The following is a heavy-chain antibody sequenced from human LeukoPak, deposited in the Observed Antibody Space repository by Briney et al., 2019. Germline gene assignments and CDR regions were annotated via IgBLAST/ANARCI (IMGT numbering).Heavy chain of an antibody. V-gene: IGHV4-38-2*02. CDR1: GGSISSGYF. CDR3: ARAYSSSWYFNWFDP. Sequence: SETLSLTCTVSGGSISSGYFWGWIRQPPGKGLEWIGTIYNSGSTYYNASLESRVTISVDTSKNQFSLKLSSVTAADTAVYYCARAYSSSWYFNWFDPWGQGTLVTVSS. D-gene: IGHD6-13*01. CDR2: IYNSGST. J-gene: IGHJ5*02.